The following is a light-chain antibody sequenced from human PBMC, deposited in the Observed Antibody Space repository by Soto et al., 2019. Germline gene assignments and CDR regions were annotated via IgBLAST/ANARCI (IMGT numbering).Light chain of an antibody. Sequence: QSALTQPASVSGSPGQSITISCTGTSSDVGAFNYVSWYQQHPGNAPKFLIYEVTNRPSGVSNRFSGSKSGNTASLTISGLQAEDEADYYCSSYTTSNKVVFGGGTKLTVL. V-gene: IGLV2-14*01. CDR1: SSDVGAFNY. J-gene: IGLJ2*01. CDR3: SSYTTSNKVV. CDR2: EVT.